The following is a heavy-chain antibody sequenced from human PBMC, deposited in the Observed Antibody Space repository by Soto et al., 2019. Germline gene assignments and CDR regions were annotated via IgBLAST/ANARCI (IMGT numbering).Heavy chain of an antibody. J-gene: IGHJ6*02. Sequence: GGSLRLSCAASGFTFSSYGMHWVRQAPGKGLEWVAVIWYDGSNKYYADSVKGRFTISRDNSKNTLYLQMNSLRAEDTAVYYCARTYYDFPMDVCGQGTTVTVSS. CDR2: IWYDGSNK. CDR1: GFTFSSYG. D-gene: IGHD3-3*01. V-gene: IGHV3-33*01. CDR3: ARTYYDFPMDV.